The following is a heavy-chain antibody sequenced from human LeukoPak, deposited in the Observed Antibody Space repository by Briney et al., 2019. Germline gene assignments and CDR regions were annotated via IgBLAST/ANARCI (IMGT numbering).Heavy chain of an antibody. CDR2: IYQSGSGSS. D-gene: IGHD3-3*01. Sequence: SETLSLTCSVSGGSIISSNYYWGWIRRPPGKGLEWIGSIYQSGSGSSYYNPSLKSRVTIFGDTSKNQFFLRLSSVTAADTAVYYCASTLRFLPYRRFDYWGQGTLVTVPS. CDR3: ASTLRFLPYRRFDY. V-gene: IGHV4-39*01. J-gene: IGHJ4*02. CDR1: GGSIISSNYY.